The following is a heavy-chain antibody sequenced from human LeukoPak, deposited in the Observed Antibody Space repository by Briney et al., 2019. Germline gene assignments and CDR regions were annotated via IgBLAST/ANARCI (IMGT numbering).Heavy chain of an antibody. CDR1: GFTFSSYW. V-gene: IGHV3-7*04. Sequence: GGSLRLSCVASGFTFSSYWMSWVRQAPGRGLEWVANIHPEGNEKYHVESVKGRFTISRDNAKNLLFLKMNGLRVGDTAVYYCARGDDFSGDHWGQGTLVTVSS. CDR2: IHPEGNEK. D-gene: IGHD1-1*01. J-gene: IGHJ4*02. CDR3: ARGDDFSGDH.